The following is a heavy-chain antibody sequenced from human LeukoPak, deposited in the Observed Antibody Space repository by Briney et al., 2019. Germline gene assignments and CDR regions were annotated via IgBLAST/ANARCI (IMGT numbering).Heavy chain of an antibody. Sequence: SETLSLTCSVSGDSISRPNYYWAWIRQPPGKGLEWIGSIHYTGSTYHNPSLESRVTMSIDTSKNQFSLKANSVSATDTAVYYCARRDRYSSGQFDHWGQGTLVTVSS. J-gene: IGHJ4*02. D-gene: IGHD5-18*01. CDR3: ARRDRYSSGQFDH. CDR1: GDSISRPNYY. CDR2: IHYTGST. V-gene: IGHV4-39*01.